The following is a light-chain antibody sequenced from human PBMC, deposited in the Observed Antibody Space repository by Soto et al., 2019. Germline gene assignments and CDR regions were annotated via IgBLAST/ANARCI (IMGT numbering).Light chain of an antibody. V-gene: IGKV2-28*01. CDR3: MLALHAPRT. CDR1: QSLLHSTGNQY. Sequence: DIVMTQSPLSLPFTPGEPASISCRSSQSLLHSTGNQYLEWYFQKPGHSPQLLFYLAPIRASGVPAWCSRSGSGTSFTRKFSRVEADDVGAEYCMLALHAPRTVGQGANVDIK. J-gene: IGKJ1*01. CDR2: LAP.